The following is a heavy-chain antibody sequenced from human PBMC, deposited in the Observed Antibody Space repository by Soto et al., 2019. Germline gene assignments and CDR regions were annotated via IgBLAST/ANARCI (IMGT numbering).Heavy chain of an antibody. CDR3: AKDLCGGDCYAFDI. D-gene: IGHD2-21*02. V-gene: IGHV3-30*18. J-gene: IGHJ3*02. CDR2: ISYDGSNK. Sequence: QVQLVESGGGVVQPGRSLRLSCAASGFTFSSYGMHWVRQAPGKGLEWVAVISYDGSNKYYADSVKGRFTISRDNSKNTLYLHMNRLRAEDTAVYYCAKDLCGGDCYAFDIWGQGTMVTVSS. CDR1: GFTFSSYG.